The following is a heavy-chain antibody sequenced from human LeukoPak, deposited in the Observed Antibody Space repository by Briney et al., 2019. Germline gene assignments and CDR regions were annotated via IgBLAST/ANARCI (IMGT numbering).Heavy chain of an antibody. V-gene: IGHV4-4*07. CDR2: IYTSGST. CDR3: AREGRDGYNYRALDY. Sequence: SETLSLTCIVSGDSISNYYWSWIRQPAGKGPEWIGRIYTSGSTNYNPSLKSRVTMSVDTSKNQFSLNLSSVTAADTAVYSCAREGRDGYNYRALDYWGQGTLVSVSS. D-gene: IGHD5-12*01. J-gene: IGHJ4*02. CDR1: GDSISNYY.